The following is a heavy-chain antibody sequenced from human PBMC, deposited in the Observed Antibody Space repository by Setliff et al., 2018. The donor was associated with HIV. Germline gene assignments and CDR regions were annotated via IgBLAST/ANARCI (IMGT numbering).Heavy chain of an antibody. CDR1: GGTFRSHE. V-gene: IGHV1-69*13. J-gene: IGHJ4*02. Sequence: ASVKVSCKASGGTFRSHEISWVRQAPGQGLEWMGGIVPILNTGNYAPKFQGRVTITADESTTTAYMELSSLRSEDTAVYYCARDEVIEVAGDFDNWGQGTLVTVSS. D-gene: IGHD6-19*01. CDR3: ARDEVIEVAGDFDN. CDR2: IVPILNTG.